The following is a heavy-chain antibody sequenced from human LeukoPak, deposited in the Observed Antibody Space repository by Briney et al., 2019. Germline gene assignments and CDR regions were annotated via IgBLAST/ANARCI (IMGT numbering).Heavy chain of an antibody. CDR1: GFTFDDYG. CDR2: INWNGGST. CDR3: ARDGSGSYYNDY. J-gene: IGHJ4*02. D-gene: IGHD1-26*01. Sequence: GGSLRLSCAAPGFTFDDYGMSWVRQAPGKGLEWVSGINWNGGSTGYADSVKGRFTISRDNAKNSLYLQMNSLRAEDTALYYCARDGSGSYYNDYWGQGTLVTVSS. V-gene: IGHV3-20*04.